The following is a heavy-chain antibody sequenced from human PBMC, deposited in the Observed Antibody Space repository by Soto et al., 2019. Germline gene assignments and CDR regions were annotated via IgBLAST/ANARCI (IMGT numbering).Heavy chain of an antibody. CDR2: ISAYNGNT. CDR1: GYTFTSYG. V-gene: IGHV1-18*01. D-gene: IGHD4-4*01. CDR3: ARDGATVKDYYYGMDV. Sequence: AASVKVSCKASGYTFTSYGISCVRQAPGQVLEWMGWISAYNGNTNYAQKLQGRVTTATDTSTSTAYMELRSLRSDDTAVYYCARDGATVKDYYYGMDVWGQGTTVTVSS. J-gene: IGHJ6*02.